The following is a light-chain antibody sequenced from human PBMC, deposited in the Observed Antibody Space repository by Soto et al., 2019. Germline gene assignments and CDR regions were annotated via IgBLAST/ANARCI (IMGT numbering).Light chain of an antibody. CDR3: QQYYSYPLT. CDR2: AAS. CDR1: QGISSY. J-gene: IGKJ1*01. V-gene: IGKV1-8*01. Sequence: AIRMTQSPSSFSASTGDRVTITCRASQGISSYLAWYQQKPGKVPKLLIYAASTLQSGVPSRFSGSGSGTDFTLTISCLQSEDFATYYCQQYYSYPLTFGQGTKVEIK.